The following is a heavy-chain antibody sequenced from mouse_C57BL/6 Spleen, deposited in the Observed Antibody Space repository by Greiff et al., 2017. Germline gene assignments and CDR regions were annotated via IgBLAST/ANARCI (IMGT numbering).Heavy chain of an antibody. V-gene: IGHV2-2*01. Sequence: VKLQESGPGLVQPSQSLSITCTVSGFSLTSYGVHWVRQSPGKGLEWLGVIWSGGSTDYNAAFISRLSISKDNSKSQVFFKMNSLQADDTAIYYCARKANWDSWFAYWGQGTLVTVSA. CDR3: ARKANWDSWFAY. CDR1: GFSLTSYG. J-gene: IGHJ3*01. D-gene: IGHD4-1*01. CDR2: IWSGGST.